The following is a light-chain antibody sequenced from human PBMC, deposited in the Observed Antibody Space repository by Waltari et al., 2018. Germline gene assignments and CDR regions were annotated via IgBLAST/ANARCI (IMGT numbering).Light chain of an antibody. CDR1: QSISDW. Sequence: DIQMTQSPSTLSASVGDGVTITCRASQSISDWLAWYQQKPGKAPELLIYKTSILESGVPSRFSGSGSGTEFTLTITSLQPDDFATYFCQHYNSYSPWTFGQGTKVEIK. V-gene: IGKV1-5*03. CDR2: KTS. CDR3: QHYNSYSPWT. J-gene: IGKJ1*01.